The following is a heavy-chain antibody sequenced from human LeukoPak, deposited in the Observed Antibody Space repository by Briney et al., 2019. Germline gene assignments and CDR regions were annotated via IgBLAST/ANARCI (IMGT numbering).Heavy chain of an antibody. D-gene: IGHD5-18*01. J-gene: IGHJ3*02. CDR1: GFTFSRYS. CDR3: ASETKRGYSYGSPTDAFDI. CDR2: ITSSNNYI. V-gene: IGHV3-21*01. Sequence: GGSLRLSCAASGFTFSRYSMNWVRQAPGKGLEWVSSITSSNNYIYYGDSVKGRFTISRDDAKNSLYLQMNSLRAEDTAVYYCASETKRGYSYGSPTDAFDIWGQGTMVTVSS.